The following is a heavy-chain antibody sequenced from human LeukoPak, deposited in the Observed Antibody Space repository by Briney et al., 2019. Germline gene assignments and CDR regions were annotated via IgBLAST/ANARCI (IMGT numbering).Heavy chain of an antibody. CDR3: ARHRDYYDT. CDR1: GASINNNF. Sequence: SETLSLTCTVSGASINNNFWTWIRQPPGKGLEWIGYIYSSGSANYNPSLKSRVIISRDTSKNQISLNLTSVTAADTALYFCARHRDYYDTWGHGTLVTVSS. V-gene: IGHV4-59*08. CDR2: IYSSGSA. D-gene: IGHD3-22*01. J-gene: IGHJ4*01.